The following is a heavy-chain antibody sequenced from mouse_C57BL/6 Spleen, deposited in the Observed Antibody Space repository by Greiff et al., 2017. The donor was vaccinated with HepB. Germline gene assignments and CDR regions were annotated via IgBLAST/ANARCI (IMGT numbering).Heavy chain of an antibody. CDR1: GYTFTSYG. D-gene: IGHD3-2*02. J-gene: IGHJ4*01. Sequence: VQLQQSGAELARPGASVKLSCKASGYTFTSYGISWVKQRTGQGLEWIGEIYPRSGNTYYNEKFKGKATLTADKSSSTAYMELRSLTSEDSAVYFCARGAAQAPYYAMDYWGQGTSVTVSS. V-gene: IGHV1-81*01. CDR2: IYPRSGNT. CDR3: ARGAAQAPYYAMDY.